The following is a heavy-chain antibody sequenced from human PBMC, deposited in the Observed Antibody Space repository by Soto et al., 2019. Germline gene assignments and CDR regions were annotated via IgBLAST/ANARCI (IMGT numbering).Heavy chain of an antibody. CDR3: ATGRDGYNHYFDY. CDR2: IEHGGGEK. D-gene: IGHD5-12*01. J-gene: IGHJ4*02. Sequence: EVQLVESGGGLVQPGGSLRLSCSASGFIFSGYCMTWVRQAPGKGLEWVANIEHGGGEKNYMGSVKGRFTISRDNTKNSVYLQMNSLRSEDTAVYYCATGRDGYNHYFDYWGQGALVTVSS. V-gene: IGHV3-7*03. CDR1: GFIFSGYC.